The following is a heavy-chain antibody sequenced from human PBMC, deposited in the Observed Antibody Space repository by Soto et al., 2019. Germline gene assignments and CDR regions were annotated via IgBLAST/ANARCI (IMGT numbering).Heavy chain of an antibody. Sequence: QVQLVQSGAEVKKPGDSVKVSCKASGYTFTGYYMHWVRQAPGQGLEWMGWINPNSGGTNYAQKFQGRVTMTRDTSISTAYMELCRLRSDDTALYYCARGASSSWGWFDPWGQETLVTVSS. CDR3: ARGASSSWGWFDP. J-gene: IGHJ5*02. CDR1: GYTFTGYY. CDR2: INPNSGGT. D-gene: IGHD6-13*01. V-gene: IGHV1-2*02.